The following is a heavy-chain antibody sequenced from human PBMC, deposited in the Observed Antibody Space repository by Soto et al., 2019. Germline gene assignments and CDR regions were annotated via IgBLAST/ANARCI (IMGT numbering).Heavy chain of an antibody. CDR1: GFTFSTYA. J-gene: IGHJ5*02. D-gene: IGHD2-2*01. V-gene: IGHV3-23*01. Sequence: EVQLLESAGGLVQPGKSLRLSCATSGFTFSTYAMSWVRQAPGKGLEWVSTISGSGGTTYYADSVKGRFTISRDNSKNTLYLQMYSLKAEDTAIFYCARHSVGYQLLYNWFDPWGQGTLVTVSS. CDR3: ARHSVGYQLLYNWFDP. CDR2: ISGSGGTT.